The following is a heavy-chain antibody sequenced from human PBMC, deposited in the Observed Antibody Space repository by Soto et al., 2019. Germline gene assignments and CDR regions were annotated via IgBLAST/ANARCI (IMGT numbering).Heavy chain of an antibody. Sequence: SETLSLTCAVYGGSFSGYYWSWIRQPPGKGLEWIGEIKHSGSTNYNPSLKSRVTISVDTSKNQFSLKLSSVTAADTAVYYCARAPSSSPDYWGQGTLVTVSS. D-gene: IGHD6-6*01. CDR2: IKHSGST. V-gene: IGHV4-34*01. J-gene: IGHJ4*02. CDR3: ARAPSSSPDY. CDR1: GGSFSGYY.